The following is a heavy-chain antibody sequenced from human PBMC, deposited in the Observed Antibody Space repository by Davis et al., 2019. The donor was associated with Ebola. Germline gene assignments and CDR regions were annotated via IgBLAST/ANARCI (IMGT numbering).Heavy chain of an antibody. Sequence: AASVKVSCKASGHTFTNYYMHWVRQAPGQGLEWMGMINPNDGRTNYAQKFQGRLTVTRDTSTTTVYMDQSSLRSEDTALYYCTTPGGQDSGYDVFDIWGQGTMVTVSS. CDR1: GHTFTNYY. CDR3: TTPGGQDSGYDVFDI. D-gene: IGHD5-12*01. CDR2: INPNDGRT. J-gene: IGHJ3*02. V-gene: IGHV1-46*03.